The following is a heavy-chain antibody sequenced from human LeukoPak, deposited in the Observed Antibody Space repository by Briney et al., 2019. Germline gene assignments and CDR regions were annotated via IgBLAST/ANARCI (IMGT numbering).Heavy chain of an antibody. Sequence: ASVKVSCKTSGYSLNIYEITWVRQATGQGLEWMGWVNPNSGDTDYAHNFQGTLTMTSNTSISTAYMKLSGMRLEDTAVYYCSSGPRFDPWGQGTQVTVSS. CDR3: SSGPRFDP. CDR2: VNPNSGDT. J-gene: IGHJ5*02. V-gene: IGHV1-8*01. CDR1: GYSLNIYE.